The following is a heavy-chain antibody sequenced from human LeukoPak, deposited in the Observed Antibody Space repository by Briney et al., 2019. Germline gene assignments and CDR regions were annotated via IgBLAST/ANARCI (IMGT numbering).Heavy chain of an antibody. Sequence: PGGSLRLSCAASGFTFSSYGMHWVRQAPGKGLEWVAFIRYDGSNKYYADSVKGRFTISRDNSKNTLYLQMNSLRAEDTAVYYCAKGARSYGGDRKNEIDYWGQGTLVTVSS. V-gene: IGHV3-30*02. D-gene: IGHD2-21*02. CDR2: IRYDGSNK. CDR3: AKGARSYGGDRKNEIDY. CDR1: GFTFSSYG. J-gene: IGHJ4*02.